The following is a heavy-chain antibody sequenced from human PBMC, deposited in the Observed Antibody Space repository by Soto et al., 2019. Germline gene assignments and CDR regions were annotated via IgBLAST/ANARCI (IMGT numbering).Heavy chain of an antibody. CDR2: INPSGGST. D-gene: IGHD3-3*01. CDR3: ARDPLAYYDFWSGYSDGMDV. J-gene: IGHJ6*02. V-gene: IGHV1-46*01. CDR1: GYTFTSYY. Sequence: ASVKVSCKASGYTFTSYYMHWVRQAPGQGLEWMGKINPSGGSTSYAQKFQGRVTMTRDTSTSTVYMELSSLRSEDTAVYYCARDPLAYYDFWSGYSDGMDVWGQGTTVTVSS.